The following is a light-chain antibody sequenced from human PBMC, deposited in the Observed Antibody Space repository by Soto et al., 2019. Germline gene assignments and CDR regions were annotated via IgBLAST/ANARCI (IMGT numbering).Light chain of an antibody. CDR1: QDISGW. CDR2: GAS. Sequence: DIQMTQSPSSMSASVGDRVTITCRASQDISGWLAWYQQKPGTAPKLLIYGASNLQSGVPSRFSGSESGTDFTLTISSLQSEDFATYYCQQGDTFPWTFGQGTKVEIK. J-gene: IGKJ1*01. CDR3: QQGDTFPWT. V-gene: IGKV1-12*02.